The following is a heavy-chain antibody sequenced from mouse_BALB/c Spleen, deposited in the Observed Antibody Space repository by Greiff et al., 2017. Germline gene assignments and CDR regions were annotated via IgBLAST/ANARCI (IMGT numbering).Heavy chain of an antibody. CDR2: INPGSGGT. J-gene: IGHJ4*01. Sequence: VQLVESGAELVRPGTSVKVSCKASGYAFTNYLIEWVKQRPGQGLEWIGVINPGSGGTNYNEKFKGKATLTADKSSSTAYMQLSSLTSDDSAVYFCARNDYAMDYWGQGTSVTVSS. V-gene: IGHV1-54*03. CDR3: ARNDYAMDY. CDR1: GYAFTNYL.